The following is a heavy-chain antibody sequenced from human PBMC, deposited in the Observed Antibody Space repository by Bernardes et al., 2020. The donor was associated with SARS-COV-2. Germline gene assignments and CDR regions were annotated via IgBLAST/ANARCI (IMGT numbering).Heavy chain of an antibody. CDR2: ISSSSNTI. J-gene: IGHJ4*02. CDR3: ARDSGRGGSCDY. D-gene: IGHD2-15*01. CDR1: GFRFSNCK. V-gene: IGHV3-48*02. Sequence: LRLFCGSSGFRFSNCKMKWVRKGPGKGLEWVSHISSSSNTIYYADSVKGRFTISRDNGKSSLYLQMNNLRDEDTAVYYCARDSGRGGSCDYWGQGTLVTVSS.